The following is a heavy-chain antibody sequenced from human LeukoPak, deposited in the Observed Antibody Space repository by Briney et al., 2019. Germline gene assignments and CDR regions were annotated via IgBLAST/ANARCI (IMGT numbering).Heavy chain of an antibody. CDR2: INPSGGST. CDR3: ARPEGGYCTNGVCYGPLDY. V-gene: IGHV1-46*01. Sequence: ASVKVSCKASGYTFTSYYMHWVRQAPGQGLEWMGIINPSGGSTSYAQKFQGRVTMTRDTPTSTAYMELRSLRSDDTAVYYCARPEGGYCTNGVCYGPLDYWGQGTLVTVSS. CDR1: GYTFTSYY. J-gene: IGHJ4*02. D-gene: IGHD2-8*01.